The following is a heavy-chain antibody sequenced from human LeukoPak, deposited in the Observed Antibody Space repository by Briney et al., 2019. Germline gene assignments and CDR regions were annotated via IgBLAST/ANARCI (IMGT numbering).Heavy chain of an antibody. D-gene: IGHD3-22*01. V-gene: IGHV1-69*13. CDR1: GGTFSSYA. Sequence: SVKVSCKASGGTFSSYAISWVRQAPGQGLEWMGGTIPIFGTANYAQKFQGRVTITADESTSTAYMELSSLRSEDTAVYYCARDLYYYDSIGYSPMDVWGKGTTVTISS. CDR2: TIPIFGTA. J-gene: IGHJ6*03. CDR3: ARDLYYYDSIGYSPMDV.